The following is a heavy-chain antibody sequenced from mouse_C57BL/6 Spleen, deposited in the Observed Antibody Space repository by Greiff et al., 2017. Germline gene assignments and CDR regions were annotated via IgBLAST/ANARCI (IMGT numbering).Heavy chain of an antibody. J-gene: IGHJ1*03. Sequence: QVQLQQPGAELVKPGASVKMSCKASGYTFTSSWITWVKQRPGQGLEWIGDIYPGSGSTNYNEKFKSKATLTVDTSSSTAYMQLSSLTSEDSAVYYCAGSSYEYFDVWGTGTTVTVSS. CDR1: GYTFTSSW. CDR3: AGSSYEYFDV. D-gene: IGHD1-1*01. CDR2: IYPGSGST. V-gene: IGHV1-55*01.